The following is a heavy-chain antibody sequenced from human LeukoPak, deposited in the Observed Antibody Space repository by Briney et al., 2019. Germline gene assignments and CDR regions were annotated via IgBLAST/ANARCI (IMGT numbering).Heavy chain of an antibody. CDR3: ARDLSGSYFSP. CDR2: INHSGST. CDR1: GGSFSGYY. J-gene: IGHJ5*02. V-gene: IGHV4-34*01. D-gene: IGHD1-26*01. Sequence: SETLSLTCAVYGGSFSGYYWSWIRQPPGKGLEWIGEINHSGSTNYNPSLKSRVTISVDTSKNQFSLKLSSVTAADTAVYYCARDLSGSYFSPWGQGTLVTVSS.